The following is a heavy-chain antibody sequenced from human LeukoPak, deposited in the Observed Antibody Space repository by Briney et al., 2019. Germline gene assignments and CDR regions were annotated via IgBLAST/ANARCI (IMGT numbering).Heavy chain of an antibody. V-gene: IGHV3-33*01. CDR3: ARDYCSGGSCYLDAFDI. CDR2: IWYDGSNK. J-gene: IGHJ3*02. D-gene: IGHD2-15*01. Sequence: PGGSLRLSCAASGFTFSSYGMHWVRQAPGKGLEWVAVIWYDGSNKYYADSVKGRFSISRDNSKNTLYLQMNSLRAEDTAVYYCARDYCSGGSCYLDAFDIWGQGTMVTVSS. CDR1: GFTFSSYG.